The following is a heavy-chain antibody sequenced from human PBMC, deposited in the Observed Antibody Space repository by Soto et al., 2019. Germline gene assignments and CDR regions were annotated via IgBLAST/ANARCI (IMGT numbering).Heavy chain of an antibody. D-gene: IGHD6-13*01. V-gene: IGHV4-34*01. CDR1: GGSFSGYS. Sequence: QVQLQQWGAGLLKPSETLSLTCAVYGGSFSGYSWSWIRQPPGKALEWIGEINHSGSTNYNPSLKSRVTISVDTSKNQFSLSLSSVTAADTAVYYCARGRKGYSSSCYVDWGQGTLVTVSS. CDR3: ARGRKGYSSSCYVD. CDR2: INHSGST. J-gene: IGHJ4*02.